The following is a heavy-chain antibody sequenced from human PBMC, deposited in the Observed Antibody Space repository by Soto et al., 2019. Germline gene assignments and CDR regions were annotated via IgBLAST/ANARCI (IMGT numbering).Heavy chain of an antibody. CDR2: ISGSGGGT. V-gene: IGHV3-23*01. Sequence: PGGSLRLSCAASGFTFSSYAMSWIRQAPGKGLEWVSAISGSGGGTYYVDSVKGRFTISRDNSKNTLYLQMNSLRAEDSALYYRAKDHESDDWGQATLVTVSS. J-gene: IGHJ4*02. CDR3: AKDHESDD. CDR1: GFTFSSYA.